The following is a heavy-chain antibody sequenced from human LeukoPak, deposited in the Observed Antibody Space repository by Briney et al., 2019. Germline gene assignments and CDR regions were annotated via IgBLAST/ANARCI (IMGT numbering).Heavy chain of an antibody. CDR2: ISRDGGTT. Sequence: PGGSLRLSCAASGFTVSTNYMTWVRQAPGKGLEWVFFISRDGGTTYYTDSVKGRFTISRDNSKNSLYLQMNSLRTEDTALYYCAKASAVVPATMSDWGQGTLVTVSS. J-gene: IGHJ4*02. CDR1: GFTVSTNY. V-gene: IGHV3-43*02. D-gene: IGHD2-2*01. CDR3: AKASAVVPATMSD.